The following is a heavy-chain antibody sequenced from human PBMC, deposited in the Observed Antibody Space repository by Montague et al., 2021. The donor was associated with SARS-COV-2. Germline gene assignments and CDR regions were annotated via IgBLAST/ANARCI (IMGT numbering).Heavy chain of an antibody. CDR2: IDWDEDQ. J-gene: IGHJ4*02. CDR3: ARSYGDYRDSYFDY. Sequence: PALVKATQTLTLTCTFSGFSLNTSGLGVSWIRQPPGKALEWLALIDWDEDQYYSTSLKTRLTISKDTSKNQVVLTMTNMDPIDTATYYCARSYGDYRDSYFDYWGQGTLVTVSS. V-gene: IGHV2-70*01. CDR1: GFSLNTSGLG. D-gene: IGHD4-17*01.